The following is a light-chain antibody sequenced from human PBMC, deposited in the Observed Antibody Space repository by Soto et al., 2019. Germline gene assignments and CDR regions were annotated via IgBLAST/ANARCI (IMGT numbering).Light chain of an antibody. Sequence: EIVLMQSPGILSLSPGERATLSCRASQSVSSSYLAWYQQKPGQAPRLLIYGASSRATGIPDRFSGSGSGTAFTLTISRLEPEDFAVYYCQQYGSSPQTFGQGTKLEIK. CDR3: QQYGSSPQT. J-gene: IGKJ2*01. V-gene: IGKV3-20*01. CDR1: QSVSSSY. CDR2: GAS.